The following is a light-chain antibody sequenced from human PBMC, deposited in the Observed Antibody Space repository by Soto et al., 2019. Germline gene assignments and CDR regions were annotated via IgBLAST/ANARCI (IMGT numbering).Light chain of an antibody. Sequence: QSALTQPASESGSPGQSIAISCTGTSSDVGSYNYVSWYQQHPGKAPKLMIYDVSNRPSGVSDRFSGSKSGNTASLTISGLQAEDEADYFCNSYTSSSTYVFGTGTKVTVL. CDR3: NSYTSSSTYV. V-gene: IGLV2-14*03. CDR1: SSDVGSYNY. CDR2: DVS. J-gene: IGLJ1*01.